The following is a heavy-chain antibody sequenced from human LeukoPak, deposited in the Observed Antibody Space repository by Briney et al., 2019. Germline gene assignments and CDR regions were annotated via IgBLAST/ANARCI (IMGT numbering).Heavy chain of an antibody. CDR1: GFTFSSYG. CDR3: ARGYGSGTYYNPFDY. Sequence: GGSLRLSCAASGFTFSSYGMHWVRQAPGKGLEWVAVISYDGSNKYYADSVKGRFTISRDKSKNTLYLQMNNLRAEDTAVYYCARGYGSGTYYNPFDYWGQGTLVTVSS. V-gene: IGHV3-30*03. J-gene: IGHJ4*02. D-gene: IGHD3-10*01. CDR2: ISYDGSNK.